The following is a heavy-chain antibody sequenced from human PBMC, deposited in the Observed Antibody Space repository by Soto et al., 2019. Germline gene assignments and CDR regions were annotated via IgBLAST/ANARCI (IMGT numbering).Heavy chain of an antibody. CDR1: GGSMSSHY. CDR3: ATQRLGEFGSHFDH. CDR2: IYYSGST. D-gene: IGHD3-10*01. V-gene: IGHV4-59*11. Sequence: QLQVSGPEVVKPSETLSLTCTVSGGSMSSHYWAWMRQSPGQGLEWIGYIYYSGSTKSNPSLNGRLTMSVDTSKNQFSLILRSVTVADTAVYYCATQRLGEFGSHFDHWGQGTLVSVSS. J-gene: IGHJ4*02.